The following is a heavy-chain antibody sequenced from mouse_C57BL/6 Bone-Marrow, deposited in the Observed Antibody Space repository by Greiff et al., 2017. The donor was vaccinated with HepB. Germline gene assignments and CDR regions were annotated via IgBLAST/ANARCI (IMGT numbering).Heavy chain of an antibody. CDR2: IRLKSDNYAT. J-gene: IGHJ2*01. V-gene: IGHV6-3*01. D-gene: IGHD4-1*02. CDR3: TPTWKTFDY. CDR1: GFTFSNYW. Sequence: EVKLEESGGGLVQPGGSMKLSCVASGFTFSNYWMNWVRQSPEKGLEWVAQIRLKSDNYATHYAESVKGRFTISRDDSKSSVYLQMNNLRAEDTGIYYCTPTWKTFDYWGQGTTLTVSS.